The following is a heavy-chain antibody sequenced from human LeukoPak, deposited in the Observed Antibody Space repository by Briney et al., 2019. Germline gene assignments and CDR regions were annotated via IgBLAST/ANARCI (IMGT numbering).Heavy chain of an antibody. V-gene: IGHV4-59*01. Sequence: KPSETLSLTCTVSGGSISSYYWSWIRQPPGKGLEWIGYIYYSGSTNYNPSLRSRVTISVDTSKNQFSLKLSSVTAADTAVYYCARGTEYGSGSYYGYWGQGTLVTVSS. CDR1: GGSISSYY. CDR2: IYYSGST. D-gene: IGHD3-10*01. CDR3: ARGTEYGSGSYYGY. J-gene: IGHJ4*02.